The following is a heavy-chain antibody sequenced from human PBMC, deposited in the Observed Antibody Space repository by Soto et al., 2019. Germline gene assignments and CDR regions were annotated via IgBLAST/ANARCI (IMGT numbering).Heavy chain of an antibody. CDR3: ARDLPHDVDKAMVTALNAFDI. D-gene: IGHD5-18*01. V-gene: IGHV1-69*06. Sequence: QVQLVQSGAEVEKPGSSVKVSCKASGGTFSSYAISWVRQAPGQGLEWMGGIIPIFGTANYAQKFQGRVTITADKSTSTAYMELSSLRFEDTAVYYCARDLPHDVDKAMVTALNAFDIWGQGTMVTVSS. CDR2: IIPIFGTA. J-gene: IGHJ3*02. CDR1: GGTFSSYA.